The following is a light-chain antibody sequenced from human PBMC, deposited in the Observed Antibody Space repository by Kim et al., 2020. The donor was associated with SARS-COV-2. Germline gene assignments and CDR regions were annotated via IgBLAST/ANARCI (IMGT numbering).Light chain of an antibody. CDR2: AAS. V-gene: IGKV1-16*02. CDR3: QQYYNYPLT. CDR1: QGITTS. Sequence: DIQMTQSPSSLSASVGDRVTITCRASQGITTSLAWFQQKPGKAPKSLIYAASNLQSGVTSKFSGSGSGTDFTLTINTLQPEDFATYYCQQYYNYPLTFGGGTKVDIK. J-gene: IGKJ4*01.